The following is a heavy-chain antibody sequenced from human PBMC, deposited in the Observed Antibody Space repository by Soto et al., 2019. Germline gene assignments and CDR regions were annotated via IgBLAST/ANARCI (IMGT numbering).Heavy chain of an antibody. J-gene: IGHJ3*02. D-gene: IGHD3-22*01. V-gene: IGHV1-18*01. Sequence: QVQLVQSGAEVKKPGASVKVSCKASGYTFTSYGISWVRQAPGQGLEWMGWISAYNGNTNYAQKLQGRVTMTPATPWSTADSGLRSLRSDERAVNYGARDLFWDYDSTNAFDIWGQGTMVTVSS. CDR2: ISAYNGNT. CDR3: ARDLFWDYDSTNAFDI. CDR1: GYTFTSYG.